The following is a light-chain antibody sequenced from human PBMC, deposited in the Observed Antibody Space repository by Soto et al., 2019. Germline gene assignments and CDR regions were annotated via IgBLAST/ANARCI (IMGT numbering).Light chain of an antibody. CDR3: QQYVSSPST. J-gene: IGKJ2*02. Sequence: EIVLTQSPGTLSLSPGERATLSCMASQSVSSNYLAWYQQKPGQAPRLLLFGASSRPTDIPDRFSGSVSGTHFTLTISRLEPEDFAAYYCQQYVSSPSTFGQGTKLEMK. CDR2: GAS. V-gene: IGKV3-20*01. CDR1: QSVSSNY.